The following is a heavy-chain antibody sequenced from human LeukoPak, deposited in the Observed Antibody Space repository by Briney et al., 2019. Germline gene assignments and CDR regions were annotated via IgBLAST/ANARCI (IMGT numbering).Heavy chain of an antibody. V-gene: IGHV1-69*05. D-gene: IGHD4-17*01. CDR2: IIPIFGTA. CDR3: ARTDYGDFKEFDY. CDR1: GGTFSGCA. J-gene: IGHJ4*02. Sequence: SVKVSCKASGGTFSGCAISWVRQAPGQGLEWMGRIIPIFGTANYAQKFQGRVTITTDESTSTAYMELSSLRSEDTAVYYCARTDYGDFKEFDYWGQGTLVTVSS.